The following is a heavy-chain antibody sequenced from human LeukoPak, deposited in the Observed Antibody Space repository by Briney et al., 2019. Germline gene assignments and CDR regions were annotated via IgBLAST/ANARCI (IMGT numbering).Heavy chain of an antibody. J-gene: IGHJ5*02. Sequence: ASVKVSCKASGYTVTSYYMHWVRQAPGQGLEWMGWISAYNGNTNYAQKLQGRVTMTTDTSTSTAYMELRSLRSDDTAVYYCAREVDIVLMVYAKDNWFDPWGQGTLVTVSS. V-gene: IGHV1-18*04. CDR1: GYTVTSYY. D-gene: IGHD2-8*01. CDR2: ISAYNGNT. CDR3: AREVDIVLMVYAKDNWFDP.